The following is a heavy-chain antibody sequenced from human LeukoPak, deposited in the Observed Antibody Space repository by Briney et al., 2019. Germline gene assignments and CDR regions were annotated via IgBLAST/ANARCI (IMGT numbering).Heavy chain of an antibody. CDR1: GGSFSGNY. CDR2: INHSGST. Sequence: SETLSLTCAVYGGSFSGNYWSCIRQPPGKGLEWIGEINHSGSTNYNPSLTSRVTISVDTSKNQFSLKLSSVTAADTAVYYCARGHTVTTTADYWGQGTLVTASS. D-gene: IGHD4-17*01. J-gene: IGHJ4*02. CDR3: ARGHTVTTTADY. V-gene: IGHV4-34*01.